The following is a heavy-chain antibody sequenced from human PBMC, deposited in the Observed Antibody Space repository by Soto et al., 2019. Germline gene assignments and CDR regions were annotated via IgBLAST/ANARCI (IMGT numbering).Heavy chain of an antibody. CDR2: IKSKADGETT. D-gene: IGHD3-22*01. CDR3: TTAPNYYDSGGETRAFDV. V-gene: IGHV3-15*01. CDR1: GFTFSKAW. Sequence: EVQLGESGGGLVKPGGSLRVSCVASGFTFSKAWMSWVRQAPGKGLEWVGRIKSKADGETTDYAATVKGRFTISRDDSKNTLYLQMNSLKTEDTAVYYCTTAPNYYDSGGETRAFDVWGQGTMVTVSS. J-gene: IGHJ3*01.